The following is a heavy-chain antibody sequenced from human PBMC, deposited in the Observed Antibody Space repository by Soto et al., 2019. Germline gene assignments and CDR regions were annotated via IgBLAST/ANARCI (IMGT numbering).Heavy chain of an antibody. V-gene: IGHV4-34*01. CDR3: ARGSGRGNGWGTYFYYGMDV. J-gene: IGHJ6*02. CDR2: INHSGST. D-gene: IGHD6-19*01. Sequence: QVQLQQWGAGLLKPSETLSLTCAVYGGSFSGYHWSWIRQPPGKGLEWIGEINHSGSTSYNPSLKRRVTISVDTSKNQFSLKVTSVTAADTAAYYCARGSGRGNGWGTYFYYGMDVWGQGTTVTVSS. CDR1: GGSFSGYH.